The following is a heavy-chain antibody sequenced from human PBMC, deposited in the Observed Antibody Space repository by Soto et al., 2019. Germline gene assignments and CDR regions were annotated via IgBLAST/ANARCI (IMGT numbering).Heavy chain of an antibody. J-gene: IGHJ4*02. Sequence: GSLRLSCAASGFTFSNAWMSWVRQAPGKGLEWVGRIKSKTDGGTTDYAAPVKGRFTISRDDSKNTLYLQMNSLKTEDTAVYYCTTDPHAIAAAGYFDYWGQGTLVTVSS. D-gene: IGHD6-13*01. CDR2: IKSKTDGGTT. CDR3: TTDPHAIAAAGYFDY. CDR1: GFTFSNAW. V-gene: IGHV3-15*01.